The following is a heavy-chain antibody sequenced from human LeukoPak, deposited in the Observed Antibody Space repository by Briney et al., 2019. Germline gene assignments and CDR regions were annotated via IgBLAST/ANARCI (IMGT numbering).Heavy chain of an antibody. CDR2: INHSGST. Sequence: SETLSLTCAVYGGSFSGYYWSWIRQPPGKGLEWIGEINHSGSTNYNPSLRSRVTISVDTSKNQFSLMLSSVTAADTAVYYCARAGLSLPAAIHDWFDPWGQGTLVTVSS. D-gene: IGHD2-2*01. J-gene: IGHJ5*02. V-gene: IGHV4-34*01. CDR1: GGSFSGYY. CDR3: ARAGLSLPAAIHDWFDP.